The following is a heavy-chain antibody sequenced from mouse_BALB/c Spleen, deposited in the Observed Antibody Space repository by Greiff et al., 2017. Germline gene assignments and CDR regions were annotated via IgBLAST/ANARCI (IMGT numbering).Heavy chain of an antibody. J-gene: IGHJ1*01. V-gene: IGHV5-6-4*01. CDR3: TRDFYDGNPYWYFDV. CDR1: GFTFSSYT. Sequence: EVQLVESGGGLVKPGGSLKLSCAASGFTFSSYTMSWVRQTPEKRLEWVATISSGGSYTYYPDSVKGRFTISRDNAKNTLYLQMSSLKSEDTAMYYCTRDFYDGNPYWYFDVGGAGTTVTVSS. CDR2: ISSGGSYT. D-gene: IGHD2-1*01.